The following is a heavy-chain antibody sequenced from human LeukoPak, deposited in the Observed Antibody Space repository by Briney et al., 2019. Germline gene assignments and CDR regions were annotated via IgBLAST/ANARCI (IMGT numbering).Heavy chain of an antibody. Sequence: PGRSLRLSCAASGFTFSSYAMHWVRQAPGKGLEWVAVISYDGSNKYYADSVKGRFTISRDNSKNTLYLQMNSLRAEDTAVYYCAKDLYDSSGSRYDYWGQGTLVTVSS. J-gene: IGHJ4*02. CDR3: AKDLYDSSGSRYDY. CDR1: GFTFSSYA. D-gene: IGHD3-22*01. CDR2: ISYDGSNK. V-gene: IGHV3-30-3*01.